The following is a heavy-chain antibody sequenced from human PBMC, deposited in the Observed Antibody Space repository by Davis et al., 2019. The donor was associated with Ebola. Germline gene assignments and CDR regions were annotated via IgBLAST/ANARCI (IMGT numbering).Heavy chain of an antibody. V-gene: IGHV4-59*12. D-gene: IGHD3-10*01. CDR2: IYYSGST. CDR3: ARGHLWFREFIFDY. Sequence: PSETLSLTCAVYGGSFSSYYWSWIRQPPGKGLEWIGYIYYSGSTNYNPSLKSRVTISVDTSKNQFSLKLSSVTAADTAVYYCARGHLWFREFIFDYWGQGTLVTVSS. J-gene: IGHJ4*02. CDR1: GGSFSSYY.